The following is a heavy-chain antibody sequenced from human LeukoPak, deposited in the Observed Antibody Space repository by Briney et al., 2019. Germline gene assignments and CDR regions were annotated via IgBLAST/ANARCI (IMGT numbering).Heavy chain of an antibody. CDR1: GFSLSTSRVG. CDR2: IYWNDDK. CDR3: AHSPPEDGDYENWFDP. D-gene: IGHD4-17*01. V-gene: IGHV2-5*01. J-gene: IGHJ5*02. Sequence: ESGPTLVNPTQTLTLTCTFSGFSLSTSRVGVGWIRQPPGKALEWLALIYWNDDKRYSPSLKSRLTITKDTSKNQVVLTMTNMDPVDTATYYCAHSPPEDGDYENWFDPWGQGTLVTVSS.